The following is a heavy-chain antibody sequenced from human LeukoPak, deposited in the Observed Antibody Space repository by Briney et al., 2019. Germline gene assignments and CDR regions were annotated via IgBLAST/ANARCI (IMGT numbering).Heavy chain of an antibody. CDR2: LHHTRST. D-gene: IGHD1-26*01. CDR3: ARDRESSPWELLLDY. Sequence: SETLSLTCAVSGYSIRSGYYWAWIRQPPGKGLEWIGSLHHTRSTYYNPSLKSRVSMSVDRSNNNFSLKLSTATASDTAVYYCARDRESSPWELLLDYWGQGILVTVSS. CDR1: GYSIRSGYY. J-gene: IGHJ4*02. V-gene: IGHV4-38-2*02.